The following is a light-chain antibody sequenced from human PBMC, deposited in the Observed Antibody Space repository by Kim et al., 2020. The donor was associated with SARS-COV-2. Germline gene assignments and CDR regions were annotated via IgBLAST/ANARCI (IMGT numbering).Light chain of an antibody. Sequence: GQTGRITCQGDSLRSYYASWYQQKPGQAPVLVIYGKNNRPSGIPDRFSGSSSGNTASLTITGAQAEDEADYYCNSRDSSGNHRYVFGTGTKVTVL. CDR3: NSRDSSGNHRYV. CDR2: GKN. CDR1: SLRSYY. J-gene: IGLJ1*01. V-gene: IGLV3-19*01.